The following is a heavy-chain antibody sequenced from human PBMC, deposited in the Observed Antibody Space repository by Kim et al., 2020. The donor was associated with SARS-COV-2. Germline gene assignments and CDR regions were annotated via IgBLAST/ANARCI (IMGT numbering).Heavy chain of an antibody. D-gene: IGHD3-22*01. V-gene: IGHV3-11*04. Sequence: SVKGRFTISRDNAKNSLYLQMNSLRAEDTAVYYCASSPGGLLLSHDAFDIWGQGTMVTVSS. J-gene: IGHJ3*02. CDR3: ASSPGGLLLSHDAFDI.